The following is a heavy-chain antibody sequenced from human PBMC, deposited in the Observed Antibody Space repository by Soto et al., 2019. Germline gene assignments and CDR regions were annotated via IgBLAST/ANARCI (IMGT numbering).Heavy chain of an antibody. J-gene: IGHJ5*02. CDR1: GYTFTRNG. CDR2: ISAYNGHT. Sequence: ASVKVSCKASGYTFTRNGISWVRQAPGQGLEWMGWISAYNGHTNYAQKVQGRVTMTTDTSTSTAYMELRSLRSDDTAVYYCARDLGYCSSITCSGGTWLDHWGQGSLVTVSS. V-gene: IGHV1-18*04. D-gene: IGHD2-2*01. CDR3: ARDLGYCSSITCSGGTWLDH.